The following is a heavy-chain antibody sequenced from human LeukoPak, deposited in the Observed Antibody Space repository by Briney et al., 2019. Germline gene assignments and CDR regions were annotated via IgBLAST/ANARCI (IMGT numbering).Heavy chain of an antibody. CDR2: FDPEDGET. CDR3: ATVIAAAGTFDY. Sequence: ASVEVSCKVSGYTLTELSMHWVRQAPGKGLEWMGGFDPEDGETIYAQKFQGRVTMTEDTSTDTAYMELSSLRSEDTAVYYCATVIAAAGTFDYWGQGTQVTVSS. CDR1: GYTLTELS. D-gene: IGHD6-13*01. J-gene: IGHJ4*02. V-gene: IGHV1-24*01.